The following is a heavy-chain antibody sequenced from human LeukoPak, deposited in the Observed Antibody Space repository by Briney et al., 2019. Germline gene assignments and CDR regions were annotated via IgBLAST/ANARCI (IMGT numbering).Heavy chain of an antibody. V-gene: IGHV4-39*01. CDR2: IYYSGST. Sequence: PSETLTLTCTVSGGPISSSSYYWGWIRQPPGKGLEWIGSIYYSGSTSYNPSLKCRVTISVDTSKNQFPLKLSSVTAADTAVYYCARLLVVRGVMDWGQGTLVTVSS. CDR1: GGPISSSSYY. D-gene: IGHD3-10*01. J-gene: IGHJ4*02. CDR3: ARLLVVRGVMD.